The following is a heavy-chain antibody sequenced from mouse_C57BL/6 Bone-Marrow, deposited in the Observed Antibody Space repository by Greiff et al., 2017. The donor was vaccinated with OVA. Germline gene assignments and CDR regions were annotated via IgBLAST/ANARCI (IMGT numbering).Heavy chain of an antibody. CDR3: ARDGSSLYAMDY. D-gene: IGHD1-1*01. Sequence: EVMLVESGGGLVKPGGSLKLSCAASGFTFSDYGMHWVRQAPETGLEWVAYISSGSSTIYYADTVKGRFTISRDNAKNTLFLQMTSLRSEDTAMYYCARDGSSLYAMDYWGQGTSVTVSS. V-gene: IGHV5-17*01. CDR2: ISSGSSTI. CDR1: GFTFSDYG. J-gene: IGHJ4*01.